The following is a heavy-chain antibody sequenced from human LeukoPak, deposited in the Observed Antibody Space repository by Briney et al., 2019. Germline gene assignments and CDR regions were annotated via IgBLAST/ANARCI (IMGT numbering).Heavy chain of an antibody. V-gene: IGHV3-33*01. Sequence: GGSLRLFCTTSGFTFTNYGINWVRQAPGKGLEWVAAIWYDGSKTSYTDSVKGRFTVSRDISKNTVYLQMNGLKAEDTAVYYCARDDCSTTPCYAYWGQGTLVTVSS. CDR3: ARDDCSTTPCYAY. J-gene: IGHJ4*02. CDR1: GFTFTNYG. D-gene: IGHD2-2*01. CDR2: IWYDGSKT.